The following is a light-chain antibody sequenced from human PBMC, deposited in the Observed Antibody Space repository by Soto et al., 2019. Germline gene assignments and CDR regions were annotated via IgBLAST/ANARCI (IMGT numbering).Light chain of an antibody. CDR2: LEGSGSY. Sequence: QSVLTQSSSASASLGSSVKLTCTLSSGHSSYIIAWHQQQPGKAPRYLMKLEGSGSYNKGSGVPDRFSGSSSGADRYLTISNLQSEDEADYYCETWDHGVFGGGTKLTVL. V-gene: IGLV4-60*03. CDR1: SGHSSYI. CDR3: ETWDHGV. J-gene: IGLJ3*02.